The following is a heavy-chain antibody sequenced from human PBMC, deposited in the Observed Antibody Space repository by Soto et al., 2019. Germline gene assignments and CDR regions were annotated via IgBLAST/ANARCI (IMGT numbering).Heavy chain of an antibody. Sequence: QITLKESGPTLVKPTQTLTLTCTFSGFSLSTNGVGVGWIRKPPGKALEWLALIYWDNDKYYSPSLKTRLTITKDTSRNQVVLTLTNVDPMDTATYYCAHRLAGYLSPWSWAYFDYWGQGTLVTVSS. CDR3: AHRLAGYLSPWSWAYFDY. V-gene: IGHV2-5*02. J-gene: IGHJ4*02. CDR1: GFSLSTNGVG. D-gene: IGHD6-13*01. CDR2: IYWDNDK.